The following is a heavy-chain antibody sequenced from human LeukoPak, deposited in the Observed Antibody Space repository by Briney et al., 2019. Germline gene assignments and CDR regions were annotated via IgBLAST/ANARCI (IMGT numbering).Heavy chain of an antibody. Sequence: ASVKVSCKASGYTFTSYDINWVRQATGQGLEWMGWMNPNSGNTGYAQKFQGRVTITRNTSISTAYMELSSLRSEDTAVYYCARGRDIVVVPAAIKGGYSFDYWGQGTLVTVSS. CDR2: MNPNSGNT. V-gene: IGHV1-8*03. CDR1: GYTFTSYD. D-gene: IGHD2-2*01. CDR3: ARGRDIVVVPAAIKGGYSFDY. J-gene: IGHJ4*02.